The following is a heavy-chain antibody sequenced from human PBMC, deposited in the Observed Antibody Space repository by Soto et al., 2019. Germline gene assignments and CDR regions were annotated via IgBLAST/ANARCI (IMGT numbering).Heavy chain of an antibody. Sequence: ESGGDLVQPGGSLRLSCAVSGFPFRNYDMSWVRQAPGKGLEWVSGISASGAITYYADSVKGRFTISIDHSKNTLSLQMNSLRVDDAAVYYCAKDPKGDYVGGFEFSGQGTMVTVAS. V-gene: IGHV3-23*01. D-gene: IGHD4-17*01. CDR1: GFPFRNYD. J-gene: IGHJ3*01. CDR2: ISASGAIT. CDR3: AKDPKGDYVGGFEF.